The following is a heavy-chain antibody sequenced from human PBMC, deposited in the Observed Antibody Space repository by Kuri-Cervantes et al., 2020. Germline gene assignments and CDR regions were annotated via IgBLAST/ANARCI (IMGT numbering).Heavy chain of an antibody. V-gene: IGHV3-30*04. CDR3: ARERGGRSSGYYYYYGMDV. Sequence: GESLKISCAASGFTFSSYAVHWVRQAPGKGLEWVAVISYDGSNKYYADSVKGRFTISRDNSKNTLYLQMNSLRAEDTAVYYCARERGGRSSGYYYYYGMDVWGQGTTVTVSS. D-gene: IGHD3-22*01. CDR1: GFTFSSYA. CDR2: ISYDGSNK. J-gene: IGHJ6*02.